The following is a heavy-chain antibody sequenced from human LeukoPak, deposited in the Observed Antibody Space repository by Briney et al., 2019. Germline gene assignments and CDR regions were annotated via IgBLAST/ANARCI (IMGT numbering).Heavy chain of an antibody. D-gene: IGHD3-22*01. CDR3: AREASYYDSIGYYGY. Sequence: SSVKVSCKASEGTFSSYAITWVRQAPGQGLEWMGGIIPICGTANYAQKFQGRVTITTDESTSTAYMELSSLRSEDTAVYYCAREASYYDSIGYYGYWGQGTLVTVSS. CDR2: IIPICGTA. CDR1: EGTFSSYA. V-gene: IGHV1-69*05. J-gene: IGHJ4*02.